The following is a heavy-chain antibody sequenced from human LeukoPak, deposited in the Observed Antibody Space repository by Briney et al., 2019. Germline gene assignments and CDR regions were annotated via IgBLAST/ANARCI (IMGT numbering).Heavy chain of an antibody. V-gene: IGHV3-23*01. CDR1: GFTFNNYA. J-gene: IGHJ4*02. CDR3: AKIPKGGYFDS. Sequence: GGSLRLSCAASGFTFNNYAMNWVRQAPGKGLEWVSHISPSGDSTYYADSVKGRFTISRDSSKNTLSLQTNSLRAEDTAVYYCAKIPKGGYFDSWGQGTLVTVSS. D-gene: IGHD2-2*01. CDR2: ISPSGDST.